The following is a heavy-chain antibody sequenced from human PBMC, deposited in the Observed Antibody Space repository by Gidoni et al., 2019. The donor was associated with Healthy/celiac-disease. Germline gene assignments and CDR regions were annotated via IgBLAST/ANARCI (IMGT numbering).Heavy chain of an antibody. J-gene: IGHJ4*02. V-gene: IGHV1-69*08. CDR3: ARDLDSGDGAFDY. CDR2: IIPILGIA. D-gene: IGHD5-12*01. Sequence: QVQLVQSGAEVKKPGSSVKVSCKASGGPFSSYTISWVRQAPGQGLEWMGRIIPILGIANYAQKFQGRVTITADKSTSTAYMELSSLRSEDTAVYYCARDLDSGDGAFDYWGQGTLVTVSS. CDR1: GGPFSSYT.